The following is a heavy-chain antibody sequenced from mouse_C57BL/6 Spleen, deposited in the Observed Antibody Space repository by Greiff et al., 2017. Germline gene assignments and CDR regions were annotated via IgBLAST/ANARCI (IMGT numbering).Heavy chain of an antibody. CDR2: IYPGNSDT. J-gene: IGHJ1*03. CDR1: GYTFTSYW. V-gene: IGHV1-5*01. Sequence: EVQLQQSGTVLARPGASVKMSCKTSGYTFTSYWMHWVKQRPGQGLEWIGAIYPGNSDTSYNQKFKGKAKLTAVTSASTAYMEISSLTNEDSAVYVGTRLITTVVYDFEVCGTGTTVTVSS. CDR3: TRLITTVVYDFEV. D-gene: IGHD1-1*01.